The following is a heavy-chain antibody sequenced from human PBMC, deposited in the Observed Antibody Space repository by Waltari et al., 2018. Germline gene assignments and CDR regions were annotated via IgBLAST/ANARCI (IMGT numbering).Heavy chain of an antibody. V-gene: IGHV3-48*03. Sequence: VESGGGSVQPGGSLRLSCVASGFTFRSFEMDWVRQAPGKGLEWISYMDRSGATVKYADSVKGRFTISRDNAKNSLYLQMDSLRSEDTALYYCAREGGGNMGFGELPDYWGQGTLVTVSS. J-gene: IGHJ4*02. CDR1: GFTFRSFE. CDR3: AREGGGNMGFGELPDY. D-gene: IGHD3-10*01. CDR2: MDRSGATV.